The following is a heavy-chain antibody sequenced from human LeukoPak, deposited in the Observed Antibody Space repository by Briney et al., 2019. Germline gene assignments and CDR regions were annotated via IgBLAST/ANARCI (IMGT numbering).Heavy chain of an antibody. CDR1: GGTFSSYA. J-gene: IGHJ4*02. CDR3: ASTSGDSSGYCFDY. D-gene: IGHD3-22*01. CDR2: IIPIFGTA. V-gene: IGHV1-69*13. Sequence: SVTVSCTASGGTFSSYAISWVRQAPGQGLEWMGGIIPIFGTANYAQKSQGRVTITADESTSTAYMELSSLRSEDTAVYYCASTSGDSSGYCFDYWGQGTLVTVSS.